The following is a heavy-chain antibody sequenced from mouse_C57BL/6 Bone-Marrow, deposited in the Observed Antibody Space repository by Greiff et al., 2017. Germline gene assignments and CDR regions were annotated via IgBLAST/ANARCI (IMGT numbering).Heavy chain of an antibody. CDR2: IHPNSGST. V-gene: IGHV1-64*01. CDR3: ARGAYWYFDV. Sequence: QVQLQQPRAELVKPGASVKLSCKASGYTFTSYWMHWVKQRPGQGLEWIGMIHPNSGSTNYNEKFKSKATLTVDKSSSTAYMQLSSLTSEDSAVYYCARGAYWYFDVWGTGTTVTVSS. CDR1: GYTFTSYW. J-gene: IGHJ1*03.